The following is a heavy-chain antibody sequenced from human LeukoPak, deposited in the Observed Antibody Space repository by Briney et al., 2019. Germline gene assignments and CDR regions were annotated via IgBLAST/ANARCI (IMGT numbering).Heavy chain of an antibody. V-gene: IGHV3-23*01. CDR3: AKGSGINHYHWIDP. Sequence: GGSLRLSCAASAFTFSSYAMNWVRQAPGKGLEWVSGTSGGGGSTYYADSVKGRFTISRDNSKNTLYLQMDSLRAEDTALYYCAKGSGINHYHWIDPWGQGTLVTVSS. CDR1: AFTFSSYA. J-gene: IGHJ5*02. CDR2: TSGGGGST. D-gene: IGHD1-14*01.